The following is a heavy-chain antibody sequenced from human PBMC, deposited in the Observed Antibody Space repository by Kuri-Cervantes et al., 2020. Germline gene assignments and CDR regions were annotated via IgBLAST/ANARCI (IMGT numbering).Heavy chain of an antibody. CDR3: ARSTGGYCSSTSCYFRDV. CDR1: GFTFSDYY. D-gene: IGHD2-2*01. J-gene: IGHJ6*02. Sequence: GESLKISCAASGFTFSDYYMSWIRQAPGKGLEWVSYISSSGSTIYYADSVKGRFTISRDNAKNSLYLQMNSLRAEDTAVYYCARSTGGYCSSTSCYFRDVWGQGTTVTVSS. V-gene: IGHV3-11*04. CDR2: ISSSGSTI.